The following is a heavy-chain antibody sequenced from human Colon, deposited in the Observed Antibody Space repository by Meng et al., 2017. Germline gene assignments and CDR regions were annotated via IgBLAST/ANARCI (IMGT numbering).Heavy chain of an antibody. V-gene: IGHV4-4*03. CDR2: IDLGGTP. J-gene: IGHJ4*02. CDR3: ARHGGWHFDY. Sequence: QARERGSELLVPPGTMSRHFAVSGGSISSYNWWIWVRQPPGKGLEWIGQIDLGGTPYYNPSLERRIIMSLDKSRNQLSLSLTSVAAADTAVYYCARHGGWHFDYWGQGALVTVSS. D-gene: IGHD6-19*01. CDR1: GGSISSYNW.